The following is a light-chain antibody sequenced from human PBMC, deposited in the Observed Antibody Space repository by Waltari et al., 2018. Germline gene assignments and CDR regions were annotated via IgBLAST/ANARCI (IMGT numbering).Light chain of an antibody. V-gene: IGLV2-14*03. CDR3: SSYSSSSTLL. CDR2: DVT. CDR1: SRDVGGYNY. Sequence: QSALTQPASVSGSPGQSITISCTGTSRDVGGYNYVSWHQQHPGKAPTLMIYDVTKRPSGVSNRLSGSKSGNTASLTISGLQAEDEADYYCSSYSSSSTLLFGGGTKLTVL. J-gene: IGLJ2*01.